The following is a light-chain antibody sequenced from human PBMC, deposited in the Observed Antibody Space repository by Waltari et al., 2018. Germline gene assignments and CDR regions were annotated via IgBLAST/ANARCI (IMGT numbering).Light chain of an antibody. CDR2: EVS. CDR1: SRDY. J-gene: IGLJ3*02. CDR3: SSYADNTLV. Sequence: QSALTQPPPASGSPGQSVTISCTGTSRDYVSWFQHHPGKAPNLMIYEVSKRPSGVPDRFSGSKSGNTASLTVSGLQADDEAHYYCSSYADNTLVFGGGTKLTVL. V-gene: IGLV2-8*01.